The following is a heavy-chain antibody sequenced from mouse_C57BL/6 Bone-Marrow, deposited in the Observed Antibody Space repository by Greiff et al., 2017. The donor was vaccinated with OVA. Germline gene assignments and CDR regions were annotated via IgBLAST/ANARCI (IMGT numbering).Heavy chain of an antibody. J-gene: IGHJ1*03. CDR1: GYTFTSYG. D-gene: IGHD1-1*01. Sequence: VQLQQSGAELARPGASVKLSCKASGYTFTSYGISWVKQRTGQGLEWIGEIYPRSGNTYYNEKFKGKATLTADKSSSTAYMELRSLASEDSAVYFCAPGSSSFDDWGTGTTVTVSS. V-gene: IGHV1-81*01. CDR2: IYPRSGNT. CDR3: APGSSSFDD.